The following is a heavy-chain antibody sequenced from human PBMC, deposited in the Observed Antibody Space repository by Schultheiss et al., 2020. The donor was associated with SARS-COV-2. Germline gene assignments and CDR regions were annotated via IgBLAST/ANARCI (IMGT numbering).Heavy chain of an antibody. V-gene: IGHV3-7*03. D-gene: IGHD6-13*01. Sequence: GGSLRLSCAASGFTFSSYWMSWVRQAPGKGLEWVANIKQDGSEKYYVDSVKGRFTISRDNAKNSLYLQMNSLRAEDTAVYYCARVFQVWGSSWYRRFDPWGQGTLVTVSS. J-gene: IGHJ5*02. CDR2: IKQDGSEK. CDR1: GFTFSSYW. CDR3: ARVFQVWGSSWYRRFDP.